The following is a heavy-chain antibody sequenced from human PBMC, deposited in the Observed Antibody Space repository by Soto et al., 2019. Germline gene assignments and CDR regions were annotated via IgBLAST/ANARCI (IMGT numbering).Heavy chain of an antibody. V-gene: IGHV3-53*01. D-gene: IGHD6-19*01. CDR2: IYSGGST. J-gene: IGHJ2*01. CDR3: ARSEAGRYFDL. CDR1: GFTVSSNY. Sequence: GGSLRLSCAASGFTVSSNYMSWVRQAPGKGLEWVSVIYSGGSTYYADSVKGRFTISRDSSKNTLYLQMNSLRAEDTAVYYCARSEAGRYFDLWGRGTLVTVSS.